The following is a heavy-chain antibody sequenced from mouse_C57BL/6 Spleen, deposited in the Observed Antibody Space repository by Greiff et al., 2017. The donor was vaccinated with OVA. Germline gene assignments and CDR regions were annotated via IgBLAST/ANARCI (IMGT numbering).Heavy chain of an antibody. CDR3: ARSRLHAMDY. CDR2: IYPGSGNT. Sequence: QVQLKQSGPELVKPGASVKISCKASGYSFTSYYIHWVKQRPGQGLEWSGWIYPGSGNTKYNEKFKGKATLTADTSSSTAYMQLSSLTSEDSAVYYCARSRLHAMDYWGQGTSVTVSS. J-gene: IGHJ4*01. CDR1: GYSFTSYY. V-gene: IGHV1-66*01.